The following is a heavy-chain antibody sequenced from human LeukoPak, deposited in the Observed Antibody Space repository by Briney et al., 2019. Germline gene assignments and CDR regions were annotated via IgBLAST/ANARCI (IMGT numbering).Heavy chain of an antibody. CDR1: GGSISSYY. Sequence: SETLSLTCTVSGGSISSYYWSWIRQPPGKGLEWIGYIYYSGSTNYNPSLKGRVTISVDTSKNQFSLKLSSVTAADTAVYYCARRYSGSYYEWYFDLWGRGTLVTVSS. V-gene: IGHV4-59*01. CDR3: ARRYSGSYYEWYFDL. J-gene: IGHJ2*01. CDR2: IYYSGST. D-gene: IGHD1-26*01.